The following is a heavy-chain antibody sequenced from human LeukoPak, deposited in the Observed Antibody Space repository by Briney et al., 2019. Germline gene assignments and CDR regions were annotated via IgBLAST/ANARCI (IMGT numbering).Heavy chain of an antibody. D-gene: IGHD2-2*03. CDR2: IYYSGST. CDR3: ASGYCSSTSCLFDP. CDR1: GGSISSYY. V-gene: IGHV4-59*01. Sequence: PSETLSLTCTLSGGSISSYYWSWIRQPPGKGLEWIGYIYYSGSTNYNPSLKSRVTISVDTSKNQFSLKLSSVTAADTAVYYCASGYCSSTSCLFDPWGQGTLVTVSS. J-gene: IGHJ5*02.